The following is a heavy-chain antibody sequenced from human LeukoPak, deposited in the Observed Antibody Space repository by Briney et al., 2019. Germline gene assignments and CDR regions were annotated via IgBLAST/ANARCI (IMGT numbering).Heavy chain of an antibody. Sequence: PSETLSLTGTVSGGSINSHYWSWIRQPPGNGLEWIGDIYYKGSTNYKPSLKSRVTISVDTSKNHLSLKLPSVLAADTAIYYCVRRDNTGWNYFDFWGQGTLVTVSS. CDR1: GGSINSHY. CDR3: VRRDNTGWNYFDF. J-gene: IGHJ4*02. V-gene: IGHV4-59*08. CDR2: IYYKGST. D-gene: IGHD6-19*01.